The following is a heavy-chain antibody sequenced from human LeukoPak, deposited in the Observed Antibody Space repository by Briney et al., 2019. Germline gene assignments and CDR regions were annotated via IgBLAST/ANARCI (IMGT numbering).Heavy chain of an antibody. Sequence: SETLSLTCTVSGGSISSYYWSWIRQPPGKGLEWTGYIYYSGSTNYNPSLKSRVTISVDTSKNQFSLKLSSVTAADTAVYYCAGRGDYFFDYWGQGTLVTVSS. CDR2: IYYSGST. V-gene: IGHV4-59*01. CDR3: AGRGDYFFDY. D-gene: IGHD3-10*01. CDR1: GGSISSYY. J-gene: IGHJ4*02.